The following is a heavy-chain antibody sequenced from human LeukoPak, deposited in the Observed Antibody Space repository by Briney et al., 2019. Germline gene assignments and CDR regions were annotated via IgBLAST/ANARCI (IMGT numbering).Heavy chain of an antibody. J-gene: IGHJ3*02. D-gene: IGHD6-13*01. CDR3: ARGSAAARNAFDI. CDR2: INSDGSSA. Sequence: QSGGSLRLSCAASGFTFSTYWMHWVRQAPGKGLVWVSRINSDGSSAGYADSVEGRFTISRDNAKNTLYLQMSSLRAEDTAVYYCARGSAAARNAFDIWGQGTMVTVSS. CDR1: GFTFSTYW. V-gene: IGHV3-74*01.